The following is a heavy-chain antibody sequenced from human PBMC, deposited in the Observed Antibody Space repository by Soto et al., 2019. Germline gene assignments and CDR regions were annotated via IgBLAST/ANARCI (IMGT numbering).Heavy chain of an antibody. V-gene: IGHV1-18*01. CDR2: ISAYNGNT. J-gene: IGHJ6*02. D-gene: IGHD3-16*02. CDR1: GYTFTSYG. CDR3: ARNMITFGGVIALYYYYGMDV. Sequence: ASVKVSCKASGYTFTSYGISWVRQAPGQGLEWMGWISAYNGNTNYAQKLQGRVTMTTDPSTSTAYTELRSLRSDDTAVYYCARNMITFGGVIALYYYYGMDVWGQGTTVTVSS.